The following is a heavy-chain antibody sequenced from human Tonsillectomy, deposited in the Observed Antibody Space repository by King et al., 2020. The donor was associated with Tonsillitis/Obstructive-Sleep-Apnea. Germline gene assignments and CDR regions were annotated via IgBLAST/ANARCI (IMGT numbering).Heavy chain of an antibody. CDR2: IYYSGST. CDR3: AREGGVWRDAFDI. CDR1: GGSISSYY. V-gene: IGHV4-59*01. J-gene: IGHJ3*02. Sequence: VQLQESGPGLVKPSETLSLTCTVSGGSISSYYWSWIRQPPGKGLEWIGYIYYSGSTNYNPSLKSRVTISVDTAKNQFSLKLSSVTAADKAVYYCAREGGVWRDAFDIWGQGTMVTVSS. D-gene: IGHD3-3*01.